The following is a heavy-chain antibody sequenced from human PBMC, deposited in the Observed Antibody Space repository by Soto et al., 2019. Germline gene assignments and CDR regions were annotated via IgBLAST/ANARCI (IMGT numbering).Heavy chain of an antibody. Sequence: SETLSLTCTVSGGSISSSSYYWGWIRQPPGKGLEWIGCIYYSGSTSYNPSLKSRVTISVDTSKNQFSLKLSSVTAADTAVYYCARSFEDSGYDYGPTGENYFDYWGQGTLVTVSS. CDR3: ARSFEDSGYDYGPTGENYFDY. D-gene: IGHD5-12*01. J-gene: IGHJ4*02. V-gene: IGHV4-39*07. CDR2: IYYSGST. CDR1: GGSISSSSYY.